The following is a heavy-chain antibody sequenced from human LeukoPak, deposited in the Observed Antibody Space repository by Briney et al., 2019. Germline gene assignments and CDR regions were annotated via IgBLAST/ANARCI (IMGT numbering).Heavy chain of an antibody. D-gene: IGHD3-10*01. J-gene: IGHJ6*03. CDR3: ARQRRVRGAKEVYYYYYYYMGV. CDR2: INHSGST. CDR1: GGSFSGYY. V-gene: IGHV4-34*01. Sequence: PSETLSLTCAVYGGSFSGYYWSWIRQPPGKGLEWIGEINHSGSTNYNPSLKSRVTISVDTSKNQFSLKLSSVTAADTAVYYCARQRRVRGAKEVYYYYYYYMGVWGKGTTVTISS.